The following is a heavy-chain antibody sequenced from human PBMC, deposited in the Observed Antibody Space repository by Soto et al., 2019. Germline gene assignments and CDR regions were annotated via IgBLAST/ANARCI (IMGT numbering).Heavy chain of an antibody. CDR1: GGSFSGYY. V-gene: IGHV4-34*01. CDR2: INHSGST. Sequence: SETLAITCSVYGGSFSGYYGTWIRQPPGTGLEWIGEINHSGSTNYNPSLKSRVTISVDTSKNQFSLKLTSVTAADTAVYYCARDKITGPFDYWGQGTLVTAPQ. D-gene: IGHD2-8*02. J-gene: IGHJ4*02. CDR3: ARDKITGPFDY.